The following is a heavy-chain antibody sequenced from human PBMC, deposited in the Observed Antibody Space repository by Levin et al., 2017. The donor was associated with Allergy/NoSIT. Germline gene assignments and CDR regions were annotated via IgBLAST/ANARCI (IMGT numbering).Heavy chain of an antibody. Sequence: PGGSLRLSCAASGFTFSDSAIHWVRQASGKGLEWVGRIRDKAKNYATAYPASVKGRFTVSRDDSKNTAYLQMNSLKTEDTAVYYCARLEDIVVRRAFDIWGQGTMVTVSS. CDR1: GFTFSDSA. CDR2: IRDKAKNYAT. D-gene: IGHD2-15*01. CDR3: ARLEDIVVRRAFDI. V-gene: IGHV3-73*01. J-gene: IGHJ3*02.